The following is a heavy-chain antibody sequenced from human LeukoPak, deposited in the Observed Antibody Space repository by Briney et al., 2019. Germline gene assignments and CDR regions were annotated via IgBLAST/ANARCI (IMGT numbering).Heavy chain of an antibody. CDR3: EAFYYDESGWGDASDM. D-gene: IGHD3-16*01. CDR1: GITISSYW. V-gene: IGHV3-7*01. J-gene: IGHJ3*02. Sequence: GGSLRLSCAAPGITISSYWMSWVRQAPGKGLEWVANIKEDGSAVDSVKGRFTISRDNAKKSLYLQMNRLRAEDTAVYYCEAFYYDESGWGDASDMWGQGTMVTVSS. CDR2: IKEDGSA.